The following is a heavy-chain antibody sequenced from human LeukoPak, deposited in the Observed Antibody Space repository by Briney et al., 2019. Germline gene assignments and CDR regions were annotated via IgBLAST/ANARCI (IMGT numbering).Heavy chain of an antibody. D-gene: IGHD1-26*01. CDR3: AKEVVGP. V-gene: IGHV4-39*07. CDR1: GGSINSGDYY. J-gene: IGHJ5*02. Sequence: PSETLSLTCTVSGGSINSGDYYWVWIRQPPGKGLEWIGSIFYSGSTYYNSSLKSRVIISVDTSKNQLSLKLTSVTAADTAVYYCAKEVVGPWGQGTLVTVSS. CDR2: IFYSGST.